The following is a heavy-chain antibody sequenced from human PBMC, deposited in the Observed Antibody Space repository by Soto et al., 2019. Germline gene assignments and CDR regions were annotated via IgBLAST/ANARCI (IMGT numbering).Heavy chain of an antibody. J-gene: IGHJ6*02. CDR3: AKSTGGTANGMDV. Sequence: EVQLVESGGGLVQPGRSLRLSCAASGFMFDNYAMHWVRQAPGKGLEWVSGISWNSGTIGYADSVKGRFTISRDNAKNSLYLQMNSLSAEDTALYYCAKSTGGTANGMDVWGQGTTVTVSS. CDR1: GFMFDNYA. CDR2: ISWNSGTI. V-gene: IGHV3-9*01. D-gene: IGHD2-8*02.